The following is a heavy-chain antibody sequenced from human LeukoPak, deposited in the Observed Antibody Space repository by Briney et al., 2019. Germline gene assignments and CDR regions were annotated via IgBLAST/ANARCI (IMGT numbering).Heavy chain of an antibody. J-gene: IGHJ6*03. CDR2: ISGSGGST. D-gene: IGHD6-13*01. Sequence: GGSLRLSCAASGFTFSSYAMSWVRQAPGKGLEWVSAISGSGGSTYYADSVKGRFTISRDNSKNTLYLQMNSLRAEDTAVYYCAKDINPAAGTEGLDYYYYYYMDVWGKGTTVTVSS. CDR1: GFTFSSYA. CDR3: AKDINPAAGTEGLDYYYYYYMDV. V-gene: IGHV3-23*01.